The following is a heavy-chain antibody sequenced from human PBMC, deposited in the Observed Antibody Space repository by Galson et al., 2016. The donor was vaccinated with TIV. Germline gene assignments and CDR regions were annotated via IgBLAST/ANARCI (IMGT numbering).Heavy chain of an antibody. V-gene: IGHV5-51*03. CDR2: IYPDDSDT. Sequence: QSGAEVKEPGESLKISCKGSGYSFASYWIGWMRQMPGKGLEWMGVIYPDDSDTRYSPSFQGQVTISADRSIGTAYLQWNRPQATDTAMYYCARFYDYLRGNFDYWGQGTLLTVSS. CDR1: GYSFASYW. CDR3: ARFYDYLRGNFDY. D-gene: IGHD3-10*02. J-gene: IGHJ4*02.